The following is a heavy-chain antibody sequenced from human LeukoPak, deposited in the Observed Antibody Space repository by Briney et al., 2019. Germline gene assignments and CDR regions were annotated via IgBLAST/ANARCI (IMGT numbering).Heavy chain of an antibody. CDR1: GFTFSSYS. CDR2: ISSSSSYI. D-gene: IGHD1-26*01. J-gene: IGHJ6*02. V-gene: IGHV3-21*01. CDR3: ARAEEPDYYYYYGMDV. Sequence: GGSLRLSCAASGFTFSSYSMNWVRQAPGKGLEWVSSISSSSSYIYYVDSVKGRFTISRDNAKNSLYLQMNSLRAEDTAVYYCARAEEPDYYYYYGMDVWGQGTTVTVSS.